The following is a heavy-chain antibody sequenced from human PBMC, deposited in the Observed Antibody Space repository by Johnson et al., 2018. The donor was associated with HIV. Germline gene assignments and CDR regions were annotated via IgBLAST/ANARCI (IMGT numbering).Heavy chain of an antibody. Sequence: VQLVESGGGLVQPGGSLRLSCVASGFTFSNYGMHWVRQAPGKGLEWVAFIRNDGSNKYYVDSVKGRFTISRDNSKHTLHLQMNSLRGEDTAVYYCAKGRIVGALQSVFDIWGQGTMVTVSS. CDR2: IRNDGSNK. D-gene: IGHD1-26*01. V-gene: IGHV3-30*02. CDR1: GFTFSNYG. J-gene: IGHJ3*02. CDR3: AKGRIVGALQSVFDI.